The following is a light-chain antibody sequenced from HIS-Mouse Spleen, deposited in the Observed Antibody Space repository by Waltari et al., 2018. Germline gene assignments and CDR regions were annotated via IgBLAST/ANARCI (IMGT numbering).Light chain of an antibody. CDR2: AAS. Sequence: DSQVIHSPSSLSAPVGDRVTITCRASQSISSYLYWYQQKPGKAPKLLIYAASSLQSGVPSRFSGSGSGTDFTLTISSLQPEDFATYYCQQSYSTPLTFGGGTKVEIK. CDR3: QQSYSTPLT. J-gene: IGKJ4*01. V-gene: IGKV1-39*01. CDR1: QSISSY.